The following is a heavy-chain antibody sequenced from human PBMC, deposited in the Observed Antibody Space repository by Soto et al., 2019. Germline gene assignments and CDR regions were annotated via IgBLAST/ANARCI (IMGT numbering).Heavy chain of an antibody. Sequence: GASVKVSCKASGYTFTSYYMHWVRQAPGQGLEWMGIINPSGGSTSYAQKFQGRVTMTRDTSTSTVYMELSSLRSEDTAVYYCARDRGLGAGRTQSYYYYYMDVWGKGTTVTVSS. J-gene: IGHJ6*03. V-gene: IGHV1-46*03. CDR2: INPSGGST. CDR3: ARDRGLGAGRTQSYYYYYMDV. CDR1: GYTFTSYY. D-gene: IGHD6-19*01.